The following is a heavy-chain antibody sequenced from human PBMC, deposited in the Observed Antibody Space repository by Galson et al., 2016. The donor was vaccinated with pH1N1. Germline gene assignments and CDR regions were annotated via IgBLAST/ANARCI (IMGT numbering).Heavy chain of an antibody. CDR3: ARVKNPNSNWNNWFDP. CDR2: IYPGDSDT. Sequence: QSGAEVKKPGESLKISCQGSGDSLTNHWIAWVRQMSGKGLEWMGIIYPGDSDTRYSPSFQGQVTISADKSINTAYLQWSSLKASDTAIYYCARVKNPNSNWNNWFDPWGQGTLVTASS. J-gene: IGHJ5*02. V-gene: IGHV5-51*03. D-gene: IGHD4-11*01. CDR1: GDSLTNHW.